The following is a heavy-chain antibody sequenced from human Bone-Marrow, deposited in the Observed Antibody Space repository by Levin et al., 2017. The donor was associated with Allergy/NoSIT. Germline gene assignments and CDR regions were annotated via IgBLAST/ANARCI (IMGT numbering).Heavy chain of an antibody. D-gene: IGHD3-22*01. J-gene: IGHJ4*02. V-gene: IGHV3-11*01. CDR2: ASTGGTTV. CDR1: GITFGNSY. CDR3: AREGDYVDSIGYPEY. Sequence: AGGSLRLSCEVSGITFGNSYVNWIRQPPGKGLEWVSYASTGGTTVYYSNSVKGRFTVSRDSAKNSIYLHMNSLRAEDTAVYFCAREGDYVDSIGYPEYWGQGTRVTVSS.